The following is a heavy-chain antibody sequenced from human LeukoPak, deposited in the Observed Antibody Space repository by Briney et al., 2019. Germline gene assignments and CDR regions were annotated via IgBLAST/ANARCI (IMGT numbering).Heavy chain of an antibody. CDR3: ARGLGYYDFLAGFY. CDR1: GGTFSSYT. CDR2: IIPILGIA. Sequence: SVKVSCKASGGTFSSYTISWVRQAPGQGLEWMGRIIPILGIANYAQKFQGRVTITADKSTSTAYMELSRLRSDDTAVYYCARGLGYYDFLAGFYWGQGTLVTVSS. V-gene: IGHV1-69*02. D-gene: IGHD3-9*01. J-gene: IGHJ4*02.